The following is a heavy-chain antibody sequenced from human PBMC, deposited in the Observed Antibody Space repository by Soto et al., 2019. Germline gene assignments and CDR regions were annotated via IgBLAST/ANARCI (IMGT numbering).Heavy chain of an antibody. V-gene: IGHV4-38-2*01. CDR1: GYSISLGYY. CDR2: IYHSGNT. CDR3: ATESGSTYGYFDH. Sequence: SETLSLTCAVSGYSISLGYYWGWIRQPPGKGLEWIGSIYHSGNTYYNPSLKSRVSISLDTSKNHFSLELTSVTAADTAVYFCATESGSTYGYFDHWGQGTQVTVSS. D-gene: IGHD5-18*01. J-gene: IGHJ4*02.